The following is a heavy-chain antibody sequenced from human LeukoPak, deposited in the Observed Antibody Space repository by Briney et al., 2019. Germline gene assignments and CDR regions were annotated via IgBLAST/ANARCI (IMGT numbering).Heavy chain of an antibody. CDR2: INHSGST. J-gene: IGHJ4*02. V-gene: IGHV4-34*01. D-gene: IGHD1-26*01. CDR1: GGSFSGYY. Sequence: SETLSLTCAVYGGSFSGYYWSWIRQPPGKGLEWIGEINHSGSTNYNPSLKSRVTISVDTSKNQFSLKLSSVTAVDTAVYYCARSRYSGSHFLIDYWGQGTLVTVSS. CDR3: ARSRYSGSHFLIDY.